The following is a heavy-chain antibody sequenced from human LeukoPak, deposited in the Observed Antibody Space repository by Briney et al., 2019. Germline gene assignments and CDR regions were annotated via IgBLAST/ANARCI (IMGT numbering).Heavy chain of an antibody. CDR2: ISGSGGST. CDR1: GFTFSSYA. Sequence: HTGGSLRLSCAASGFTFSSYAMSWVRQAPGKGLEWVSAISGSGGSTYYADSVKGRFTISRDNSKNTLYLQMNSLRAEDTAVYYCAKDRDYGDYGGVGATFFDYWGQGTLVTVSS. V-gene: IGHV3-23*01. CDR3: AKDRDYGDYGGVGATFFDY. J-gene: IGHJ4*02. D-gene: IGHD4-17*01.